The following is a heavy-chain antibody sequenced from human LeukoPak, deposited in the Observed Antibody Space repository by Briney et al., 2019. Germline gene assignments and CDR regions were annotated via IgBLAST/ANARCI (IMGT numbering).Heavy chain of an antibody. CDR3: ARGYCSSTSCYGWFDP. CDR2: IYYSGNT. V-gene: IGHV4-39*01. D-gene: IGHD2-2*01. Sequence: SETLSLTCTVSGDSFSSSSDIWGWIRQSPGQGLEWIGSIYYSGNTYYNPSLKSRVTTSVDRSNNQFSLRLTSVTAADTAVYYCARGYCSSTSCYGWFDPWGQGILVTVSS. J-gene: IGHJ5*02. CDR1: GDSFSSSSDI.